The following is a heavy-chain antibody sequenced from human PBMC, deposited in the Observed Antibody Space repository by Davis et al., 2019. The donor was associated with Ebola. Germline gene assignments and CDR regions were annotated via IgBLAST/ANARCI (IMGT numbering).Heavy chain of an antibody. V-gene: IGHV3-33*01. J-gene: IGHJ5*02. D-gene: IGHD1-26*01. CDR3: AREATDSADYFGWLDP. CDR2: IWYDRGKK. Sequence: GESLKISCAASGFAFRNYGMHWVRQAPGKGLEWVGIIWYDRGKKYYGESVKGRFTISRDNSKDILYLEMNSLRVEDTAVYYCAREATDSADYFGWLDPWGQGTLVTVSP. CDR1: GFAFRNYG.